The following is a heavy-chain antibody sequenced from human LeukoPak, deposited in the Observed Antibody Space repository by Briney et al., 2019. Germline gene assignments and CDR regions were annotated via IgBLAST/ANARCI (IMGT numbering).Heavy chain of an antibody. CDR3: ARDRSTVTPPQPDAFDI. J-gene: IGHJ3*02. V-gene: IGHV1-18*01. Sequence: ASVKVSCKASGYTFTSYGISWVRQAPGQGLEWMGWISAYNGNTNYAQKLQGRVTMTTDTSTSTAYMELRSLRSDDTAVYYCARDRSTVTPPQPDAFDIWGQGTMVTVSS. CDR1: GYTFTSYG. D-gene: IGHD4-17*01. CDR2: ISAYNGNT.